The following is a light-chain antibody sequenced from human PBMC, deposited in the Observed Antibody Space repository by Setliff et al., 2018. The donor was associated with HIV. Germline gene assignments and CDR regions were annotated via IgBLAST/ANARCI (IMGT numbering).Light chain of an antibody. CDR3: CSNTDSNTYV. CDR1: SSDVGRYNL. Sequence: QSALTQPASVSGSPGQSITISCTGTSSDVGRYNLVSWYQQHPGKAPKLMIYQATKRPSGVSNRFSGSKSGNTASLTISGLQAEDEADYYCCSNTDSNTYVFGTGTKVTVL. CDR2: QAT. J-gene: IGLJ1*01. V-gene: IGLV2-23*01.